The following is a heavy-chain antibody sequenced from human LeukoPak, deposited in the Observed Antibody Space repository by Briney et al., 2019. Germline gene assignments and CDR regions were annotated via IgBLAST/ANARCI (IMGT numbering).Heavy chain of an antibody. D-gene: IGHD2-15*01. CDR3: AKGVEDSGIYYYYYMDV. J-gene: IGHJ6*03. CDR1: GFTFSSYAFSTYA. Sequence: PGGSLRLSCAASGFTFSSYAFSTYAMSWVRQAPGKGLEWVSAVSGSGVSTYYADSVKGRFTISRDTSKNTLYLQMNGLRAEDTAVYYCAKGVEDSGIYYYYYMDVWGKGTTVTVSS. V-gene: IGHV3-23*01. CDR2: VSGSGVST.